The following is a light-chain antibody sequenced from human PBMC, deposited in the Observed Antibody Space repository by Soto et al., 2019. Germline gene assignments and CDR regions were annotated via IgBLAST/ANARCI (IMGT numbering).Light chain of an antibody. CDR3: QQANSFPRT. CDR1: QAISTW. CDR2: AAS. Sequence: DLQMTQSPSSVSASVGDRVTITCRASQAISTWLAWYQQKPGKAPKLLIYAASNLQTGVPSRFSGSGSGTDFPLTISSLQPEDFATSYCQQANSFPRTFGQGTKVEIK. J-gene: IGKJ1*01. V-gene: IGKV1D-12*01.